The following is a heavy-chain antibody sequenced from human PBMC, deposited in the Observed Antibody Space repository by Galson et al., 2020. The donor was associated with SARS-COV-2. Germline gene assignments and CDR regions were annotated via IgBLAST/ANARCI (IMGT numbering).Heavy chain of an antibody. CDR2: IYPGDSDT. V-gene: IGHV5-51*01. CDR1: GYSFTSYW. D-gene: IGHD6-19*01. Sequence: KIGESLKISCKGSGYSFTSYWIGWVRQMPGKGLEWMGIIYPGDSDTRYSPSFQGQVTISADKSISTAYLQWSSLKASDTAMYYCARLPRSSGWSPTGMDVWGQGTTVTVSS. CDR3: ARLPRSSGWSPTGMDV. J-gene: IGHJ6*02.